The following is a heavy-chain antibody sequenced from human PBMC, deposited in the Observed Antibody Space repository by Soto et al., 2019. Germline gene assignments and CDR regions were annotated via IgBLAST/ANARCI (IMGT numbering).Heavy chain of an antibody. Sequence: EVQLLESGGGLVQPGGSLRLSCAASGFTFSSYAMSWVRQAPGKGLEWVSAISGSGGSTYYADSVMGRFTISRDNSRNTLYLQMNSLRAEDTAVYYGSKNAVWFGEFFDYWGQGTLVTVSS. CDR2: ISGSGGST. J-gene: IGHJ4*02. CDR1: GFTFSSYA. V-gene: IGHV3-23*01. CDR3: SKNAVWFGEFFDY. D-gene: IGHD3-10*01.